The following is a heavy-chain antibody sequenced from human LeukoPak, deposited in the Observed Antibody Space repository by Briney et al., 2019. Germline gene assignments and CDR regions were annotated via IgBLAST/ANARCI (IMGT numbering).Heavy chain of an antibody. V-gene: IGHV3-21*01. D-gene: IGHD3-16*01. CDR1: GSTFSSYS. CDR2: ISRSSSYI. J-gene: IGHJ6*02. Sequence: GGALRLSCAASGSTFSSYSMNWVRQAPGRGLEWVSSISRSSSYIYYADSVKGRFTISKDNAKNSLYLQMNSLRAEDTAVYYCARDKRHARSGGRYGMDVWGQGTTVTVSS. CDR3: ARDKRHARSGGRYGMDV.